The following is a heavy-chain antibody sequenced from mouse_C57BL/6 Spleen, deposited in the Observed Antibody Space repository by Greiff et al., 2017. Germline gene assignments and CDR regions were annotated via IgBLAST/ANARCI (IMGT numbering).Heavy chain of an antibody. J-gene: IGHJ2*01. D-gene: IGHD2-10*02. CDR2: ISYSGST. CDR1: GYSITSAY. CDR3: ASGGPLAYFDY. V-gene: IGHV3-8*01. Sequence: EVQLQQSGPGLAKPSQTLSLTCSVTGYSITSAYWNWIRKFPGNKLEYMGYISYSGSTYYNPSLKSRISITRDTSKNQYYLQLNSVTTEDTATYYCASGGPLAYFDYWGQGTTLTVSS.